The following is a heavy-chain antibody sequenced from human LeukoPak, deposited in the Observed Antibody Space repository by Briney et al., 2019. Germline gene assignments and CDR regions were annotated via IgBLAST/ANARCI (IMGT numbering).Heavy chain of an antibody. V-gene: IGHV3-21*01. Sequence: GGSLRLSCAASGFTFSSYSMNWVRQAPGKGLEWVSSISSSSYIYYADSVKGRFTISRDNAKNSLYLQMNSLRAEDTAVYYCARMRVTAMYDAFDIWGQGTMVTVSS. CDR1: GFTFSSYS. CDR2: ISSSSYI. J-gene: IGHJ3*02. D-gene: IGHD2-21*02. CDR3: ARMRVTAMYDAFDI.